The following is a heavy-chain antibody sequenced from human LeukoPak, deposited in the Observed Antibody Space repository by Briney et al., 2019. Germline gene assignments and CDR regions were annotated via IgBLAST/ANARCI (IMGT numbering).Heavy chain of an antibody. V-gene: IGHV3-13*01. Sequence: GGSLRLSCAASGFTFSSFDMHWVRHPTGQGLEWVSTIGTASNTYYPGSVECRFTLSRDNAKNSLYIQMNSLTAGDTAVYYCARGPPRGKYYYMDVWGKGTTVTVSS. CDR2: IGTASNT. CDR3: ARGPPRGKYYYMDV. CDR1: GFTFSSFD. J-gene: IGHJ6*03. D-gene: IGHD1-1*01.